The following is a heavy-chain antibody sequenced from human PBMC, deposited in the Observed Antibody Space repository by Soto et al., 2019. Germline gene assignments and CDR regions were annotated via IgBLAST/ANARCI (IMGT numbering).Heavy chain of an antibody. CDR1: GGSISSANW. CDR2: IYHGGST. CDR3: ARLSFSYGVDV. J-gene: IGHJ6*02. Sequence: SETLSLTCAVSGGSISSANWWTCVRQPPGKGLEWIGEIYHGGSTSYNPSLKSRVTLSLDKFKNHFSLNLTSVTAADTAVYYCARLSFSYGVDVWGQGTTVTVSS. V-gene: IGHV4-4*02.